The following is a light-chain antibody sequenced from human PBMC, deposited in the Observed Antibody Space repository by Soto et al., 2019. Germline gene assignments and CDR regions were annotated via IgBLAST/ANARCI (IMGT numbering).Light chain of an antibody. CDR1: QDIRYY. Sequence: IQVTHSPCAGAAPAGGRGPSTCRASQDIRYYLNWYQQKTGQAPKLLIYDASQLETGVPSRFSGSGSGTDFTLTINSLQPEDIGTYYCQHYNSFPITFGQGTQLEIK. CDR3: QHYNSFPIT. V-gene: IGKV1-33*01. CDR2: DAS. J-gene: IGKJ5*01.